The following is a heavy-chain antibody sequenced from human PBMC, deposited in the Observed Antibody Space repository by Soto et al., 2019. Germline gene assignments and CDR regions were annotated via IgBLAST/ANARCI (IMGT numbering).Heavy chain of an antibody. J-gene: IGHJ4*02. CDR3: ARVGLNYDYVWGSYRCPLGYFDY. D-gene: IGHD3-16*02. Sequence: QVQLQQWGAGLLKPSETLSLTCAVYGGSFSGYYWSWIRQPPGKGLEWLGEINHSGSTNYNPSLQSQATISEDTSKNQFSRKLSSVTAADTAVYYCARVGLNYDYVWGSYRCPLGYFDYWGQGTLVTVSS. CDR1: GGSFSGYY. V-gene: IGHV4-34*01. CDR2: INHSGST.